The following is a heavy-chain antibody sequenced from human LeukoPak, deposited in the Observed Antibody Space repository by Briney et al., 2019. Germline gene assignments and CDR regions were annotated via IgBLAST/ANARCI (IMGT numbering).Heavy chain of an antibody. CDR1: GFSFSSYG. J-gene: IGHJ6*03. Sequence: GGSLRLSCAGSGFSFSSYGMHWVRQAPGKGLEWVANIKQDGSEKYYVDSVKGRFTISRDNAKNSLYLQMNSLRAEDTAVYYCASDTSGYYYYYYMDVWGKGTTVTISS. D-gene: IGHD3-16*01. V-gene: IGHV3-7*01. CDR3: ASDTSGYYYYYYMDV. CDR2: IKQDGSEK.